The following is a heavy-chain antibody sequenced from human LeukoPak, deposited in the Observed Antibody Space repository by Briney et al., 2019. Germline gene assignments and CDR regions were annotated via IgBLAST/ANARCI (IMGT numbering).Heavy chain of an antibody. CDR2: IYTSGST. J-gene: IGHJ4*02. CDR3: ARGGSYWAYFFDY. Sequence: PSQTLPLTCTVSGGSISSGSYYWSWIRQPAGKGLEWIGRIYTSGSTNYNPSLKSRVTISIDTSKNQFSLKLTSVTAADTAVYYCARGGSYWAYFFDYWGQGTLVTVSS. CDR1: GGSISSGSYY. V-gene: IGHV4-61*02. D-gene: IGHD3-16*01.